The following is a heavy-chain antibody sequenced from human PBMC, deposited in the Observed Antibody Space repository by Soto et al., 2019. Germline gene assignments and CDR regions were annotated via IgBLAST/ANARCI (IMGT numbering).Heavy chain of an antibody. CDR2: INHSGST. CDR3: ARGPGSSWFEDYYYYRMDV. D-gene: IGHD6-13*01. Sequence: SETLSLTCAVYGGSFSGYYWSWIRQPPGKXLEWIGEINHSGSTNYDPSLKSRVTISVDTSKNQFSLKLSSVTAADTAVYYCARGPGSSWFEDYYYYRMDVWGQGTTVTVSS. CDR1: GGSFSGYY. V-gene: IGHV4-34*01. J-gene: IGHJ6*02.